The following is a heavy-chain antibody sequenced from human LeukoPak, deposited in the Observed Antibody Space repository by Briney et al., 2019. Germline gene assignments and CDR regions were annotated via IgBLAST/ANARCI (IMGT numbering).Heavy chain of an antibody. J-gene: IGHJ4*02. D-gene: IGHD3-10*01. CDR3: ARVGGLLPLYYFDY. Sequence: GASVKVSCKASGYTFTGYYMHWVRQAPGQGLEWMGIINPSSGSTTYAQKFQGRVTMTRDTSTSTVYMELSSLRSEDTAVYYCARVGGLLPLYYFDYWGQGTLVTVSS. CDR1: GYTFTGYY. V-gene: IGHV1-46*01. CDR2: INPSSGST.